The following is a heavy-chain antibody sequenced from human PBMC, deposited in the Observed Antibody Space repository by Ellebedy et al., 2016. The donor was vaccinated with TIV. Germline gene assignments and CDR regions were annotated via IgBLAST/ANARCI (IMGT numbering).Heavy chain of an antibody. D-gene: IGHD3-9*01. Sequence: ASVKVSCKTSGYTFTSFGISWLRQAPGQGLQWMGWISGYNGNTNYPEKFQGRVTMTTDISTSTAYMELRSLRSDDTAVYYCARDRPNVLTGYYLAYWGQGTLVTVSS. CDR3: ARDRPNVLTGYYLAY. CDR2: ISGYNGNT. V-gene: IGHV1-18*04. CDR1: GYTFTSFG. J-gene: IGHJ4*02.